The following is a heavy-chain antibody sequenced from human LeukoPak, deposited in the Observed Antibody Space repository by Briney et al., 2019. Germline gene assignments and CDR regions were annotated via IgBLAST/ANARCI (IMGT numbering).Heavy chain of an antibody. V-gene: IGHV3-23*01. J-gene: IGHJ4*02. Sequence: GGSLRLSCAASGFTFSSYAMSWVRQAPGKGLEWVSTISGSAGSTYYADSVKGRFTISRDNSKNTLYLQMNSLRAEDTAVYYCAREMGMSLYPYFFDYWGQGTLVTVSS. D-gene: IGHD2-2*02. CDR2: ISGSAGST. CDR1: GFTFSSYA. CDR3: AREMGMSLYPYFFDY.